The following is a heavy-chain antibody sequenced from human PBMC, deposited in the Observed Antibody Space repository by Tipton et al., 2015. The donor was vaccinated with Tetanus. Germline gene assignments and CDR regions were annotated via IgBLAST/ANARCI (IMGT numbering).Heavy chain of an antibody. CDR3: AREMNRFFDI. V-gene: IGHV4-59*11. CDR1: GGPISGHY. J-gene: IGHJ2*01. D-gene: IGHD1-14*01. Sequence: TLSLTCTVSGGPISGHYWSWIRQTPGRGLEWIGYISYAGYTSYSPSLKNRVTMSVDTSKNQFSLKLKSVTAADTAVYYCAREMNRFFDIWGRGTLFTVSS. CDR2: ISYAGYT.